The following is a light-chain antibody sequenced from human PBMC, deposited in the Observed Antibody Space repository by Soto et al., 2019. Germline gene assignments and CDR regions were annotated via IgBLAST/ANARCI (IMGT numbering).Light chain of an antibody. CDR1: QSVSTY. CDR3: QNRRNWPPGFT. CDR2: DAS. Sequence: EVVLTQSPATLSLSPGERATLSCRASQSVSTYLAWYQQKPGQPPRLLIYDASTRAAGVPARFSGSGSGTDVTLTISTLEPEDFAVYYCQNRRNWPPGFTFGPGTKVDIK. V-gene: IGKV3-11*01. J-gene: IGKJ3*01.